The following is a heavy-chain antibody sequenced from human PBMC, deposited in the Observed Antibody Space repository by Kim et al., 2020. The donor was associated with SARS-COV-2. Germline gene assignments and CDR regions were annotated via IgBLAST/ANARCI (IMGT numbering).Heavy chain of an antibody. CDR2: IYSGGSST. D-gene: IGHD4-17*01. J-gene: IGHJ4*02. Sequence: GGSLRLSCAASGFTFSSYAMSWVRQAPGKGLEWVSVIYSGGSSTYYADSVKGRFTISRDNSKNTLYLQMNSLRAEDTAVYYCAKTHIDYCDYSLDYWGQG. CDR1: GFTFSSYA. V-gene: IGHV3-23*03. CDR3: AKTHIDYCDYSLDY.